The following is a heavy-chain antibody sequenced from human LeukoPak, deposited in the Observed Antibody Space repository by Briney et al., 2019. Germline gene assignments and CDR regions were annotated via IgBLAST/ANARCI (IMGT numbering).Heavy chain of an antibody. D-gene: IGHD5-12*01. V-gene: IGHV4-59*08. CDR1: GGSISSYY. CDR2: IYYSGST. CDR3: ARQGYSAYEILDY. Sequence: SETLSLTCTVSGGSISSYYWSWIRQPPGKGLEWIGYIYYSGSTNYSPSLKSRVTISVDTSKNQFSLKLSSVAAADTAVYYCARQGYSAYEILDYWGQGTLVTVSS. J-gene: IGHJ4*02.